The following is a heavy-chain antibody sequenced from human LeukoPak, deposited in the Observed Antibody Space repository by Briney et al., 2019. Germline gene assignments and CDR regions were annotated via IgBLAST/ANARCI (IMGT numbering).Heavy chain of an antibody. CDR2: VNQDGSEI. Sequence: GGSLRLSCGASGFTFRAYWMSWVRQAPGKGLEWVGNVNQDGSEIYYVDSVKGRFTISRDNSKNTLYLQMNSLRAEDTAVYYCARAHLQYRSSGYYTFLDYWGQGTLVTVSS. CDR1: GFTFRAYW. V-gene: IGHV3-7*01. CDR3: ARAHLQYRSSGYYTFLDY. J-gene: IGHJ4*02. D-gene: IGHD3-22*01.